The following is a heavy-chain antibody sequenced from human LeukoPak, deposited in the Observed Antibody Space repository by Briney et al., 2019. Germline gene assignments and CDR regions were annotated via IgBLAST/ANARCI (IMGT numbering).Heavy chain of an antibody. V-gene: IGHV4-39*07. Sequence: SETLSLTCTVSGGSISSSSYSWGWIRQPPGKGLEWIGSIYYSGSTYYNPSLKSRVTISVDTSKNQFSLKLSSVTAADTAVYYCARGLPPYSYNFDYWGQGTLVTVSS. CDR3: ARGLPPYSYNFDY. CDR2: IYYSGST. J-gene: IGHJ4*02. D-gene: IGHD5-18*01. CDR1: GGSISSSSYS.